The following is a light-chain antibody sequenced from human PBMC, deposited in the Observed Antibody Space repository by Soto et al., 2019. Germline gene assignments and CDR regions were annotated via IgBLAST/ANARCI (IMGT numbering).Light chain of an antibody. CDR3: QQYMYWSPT. Sequence: EIVMTQSPATLSVSPGESATLSCRASQSISSALAWYQQKPGQAPKLLVYGASTRATGVPARFSGSGSGTEFTLTVSSLQSEDFAVFYCQQYMYWSPTFGPGTKVEI. J-gene: IGKJ1*01. V-gene: IGKV3-15*01. CDR1: QSISSA. CDR2: GAS.